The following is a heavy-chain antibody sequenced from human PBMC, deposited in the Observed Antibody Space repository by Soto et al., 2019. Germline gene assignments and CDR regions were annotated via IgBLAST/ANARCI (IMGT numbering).Heavy chain of an antibody. Sequence: GGSLRLSCAASGFTFSTYAMSWVRQAPGKGLEWVSYISSSSSTIYYADSVKGRFTISRDNAKNSLYLQMNSLRAEDTAVYYCARDPEYDILTGPRMDVWGQGTTVTVSS. CDR2: ISSSSSTI. CDR3: ARDPEYDILTGPRMDV. J-gene: IGHJ6*02. V-gene: IGHV3-48*04. CDR1: GFTFSTYA. D-gene: IGHD3-9*01.